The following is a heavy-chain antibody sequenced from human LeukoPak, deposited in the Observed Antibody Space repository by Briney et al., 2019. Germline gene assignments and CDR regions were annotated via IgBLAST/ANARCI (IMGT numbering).Heavy chain of an antibody. V-gene: IGHV1-2*04. CDR2: INPNSGGT. J-gene: IGHJ4*02. D-gene: IGHD6-13*01. CDR1: GYTFTSYG. CDR3: ARQRIPYSSSWAAFDY. Sequence: ASVKVSCKASGYTFTSYGISWVRQAPGQGLEWMGWINPNSGGTNYAQKFQGWVTMTRDTSISTAYMELSRLRSDDTAVYYCARQRIPYSSSWAAFDYWGQGTLVTVSS.